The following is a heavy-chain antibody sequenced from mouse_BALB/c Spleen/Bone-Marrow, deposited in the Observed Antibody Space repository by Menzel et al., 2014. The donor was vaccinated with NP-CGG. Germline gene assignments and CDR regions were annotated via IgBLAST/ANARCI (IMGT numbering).Heavy chain of an antibody. V-gene: IGHV2-2*02. J-gene: IGHJ2*01. D-gene: IGHD4-1*01. CDR1: GFSFPNYG. CDR3: ARNPVGRNYFDY. Sequence: QVQLQQSGPGLVQPSQSLSITCTVSGFSFPNYGVHWVRQSPGKGLEWLGVIWSGGSTDYNAAFISRLSISKDNSKSXVFFKTNSLQVNDTAIYYCARNPVGRNYFDYWGQGTTLTVSS. CDR2: IWSGGST.